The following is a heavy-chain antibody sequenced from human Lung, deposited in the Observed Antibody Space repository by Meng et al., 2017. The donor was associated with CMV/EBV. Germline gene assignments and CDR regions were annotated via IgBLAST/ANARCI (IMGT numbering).Heavy chain of an antibody. CDR3: VRSVHGLEI. CDR1: RYTLTTYG. D-gene: IGHD4-17*01. J-gene: IGHJ6*02. V-gene: IGHV1-8*01. CDR2: VNPYNGDG. Sequence: ASXXVSCKASRYTLTTYGINWVRQAAGQGLEWMGWVNPYNGDGGYAQRFQGRVTVTTDPSINTAYLELTSLRSDDTAVYYCVRSVHGLEIWGQGTTVTVSS.